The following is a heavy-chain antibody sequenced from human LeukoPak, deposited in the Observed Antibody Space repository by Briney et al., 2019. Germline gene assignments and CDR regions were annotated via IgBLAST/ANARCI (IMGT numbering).Heavy chain of an antibody. CDR1: GYTFTGYY. CDR2: INPNSGGT. Sequence: ASVKVSCKASGYTFTGYYMHWVRQAPGQGLEWMGWINPNSGGTNYAQKFQGRVIMTRDTSISTAYMELSRLRSDDTAVYYCARAGYCSSTSCHDAFDIWGQGTMVTVSS. CDR3: ARAGYCSSTSCHDAFDI. J-gene: IGHJ3*02. D-gene: IGHD2-2*01. V-gene: IGHV1-2*02.